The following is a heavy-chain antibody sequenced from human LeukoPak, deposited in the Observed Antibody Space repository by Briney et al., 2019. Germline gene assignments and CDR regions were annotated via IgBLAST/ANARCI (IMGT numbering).Heavy chain of an antibody. CDR3: ARDLRYYDILTGYYRNWFDP. Sequence: ASVKVSCKASGYTFTSYYMHWVRQAPGQGLEWMGIINPSGGSTGYAQKFQGRVTMTRDTSTSTVYMELSSLRSDDTAVYYCARDLRYYDILTGYYRNWFDPWGQGTLVTVSS. CDR2: INPSGGST. V-gene: IGHV1-46*01. CDR1: GYTFTSYY. J-gene: IGHJ5*02. D-gene: IGHD3-9*01.